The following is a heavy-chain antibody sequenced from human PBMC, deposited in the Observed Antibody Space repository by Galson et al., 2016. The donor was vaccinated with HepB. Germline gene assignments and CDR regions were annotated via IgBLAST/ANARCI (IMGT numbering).Heavy chain of an antibody. Sequence: SVKVSCQASGGIFTSFAISWVRQAPGRGLEWMGGIIPIFGTPSYSQNFQGRVTISADTSTSTTYMEVSSLKSDDTAVYYCARDRDSSGYYRLDYWGQGTLVTVSS. CDR3: ARDRDSSGYYRLDY. D-gene: IGHD3-22*01. V-gene: IGHV1-69*06. J-gene: IGHJ4*02. CDR2: IIPIFGTP. CDR1: GGIFTSFA.